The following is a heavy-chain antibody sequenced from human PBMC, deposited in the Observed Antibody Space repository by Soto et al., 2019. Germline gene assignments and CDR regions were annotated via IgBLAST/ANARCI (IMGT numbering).Heavy chain of an antibody. CDR3: ARVYYDSSGYYFDY. CDR2: ISSSGSTI. J-gene: IGHJ4*02. V-gene: IGHV3-48*03. Sequence: LRLSCAASGFTFSSYEMNWVRQAPGKGLEWVSYISSSGSTIYYADSVKGRFTISRDNAKNSLYLQMNSLRAEDTAVYYCARVYYDSSGYYFDYWGQGTLVTVSS. CDR1: GFTFSSYE. D-gene: IGHD3-22*01.